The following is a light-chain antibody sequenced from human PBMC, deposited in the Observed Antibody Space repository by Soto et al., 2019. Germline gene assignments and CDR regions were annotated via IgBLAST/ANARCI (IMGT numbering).Light chain of an antibody. Sequence: QSALTQPASVSGSPGQSITISCTGTSNDVSVYNYVSWYQQHPGKAPKLMIYEVSNRPSGVSNRFSGSKSANTASLTISGLQAEDEADYYCSSYTSSSTLGVFGTGTKVTVL. V-gene: IGLV2-14*01. CDR2: EVS. CDR3: SSYTSSSTLGV. CDR1: SNDVSVYNY. J-gene: IGLJ1*01.